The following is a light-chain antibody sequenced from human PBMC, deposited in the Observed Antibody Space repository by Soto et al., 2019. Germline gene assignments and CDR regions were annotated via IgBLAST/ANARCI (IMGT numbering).Light chain of an antibody. Sequence: DIQLTQSPSTLSASVGDRVTITCRASQNIDSFLAWYQQKLGKAPKLLIYKASSLESGVPSRFSGSGSGTELTLTISSLQPDDSATYYCQQYNSYPVTFGGGTKVEIK. CDR1: QNIDSF. J-gene: IGKJ4*01. CDR3: QQYNSYPVT. CDR2: KAS. V-gene: IGKV1-5*03.